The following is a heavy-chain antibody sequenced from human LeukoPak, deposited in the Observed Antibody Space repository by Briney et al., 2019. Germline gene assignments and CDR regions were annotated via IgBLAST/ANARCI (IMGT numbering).Heavy chain of an antibody. CDR1: GFTFSSYG. CDR2: ISYDGSNK. V-gene: IGHV3-30*18. D-gene: IGHD1-26*01. J-gene: IGHJ6*03. Sequence: GGSLRLSCAASGFTFSSYGIHWVRQAPGKGLEWVTVISYDGSNKYYADSVKGRFTISRDNSKNTLYLEMNSLTAEDTAVYYCAKTRGTYNAYYYYMDVWGKGTTVTVSS. CDR3: AKTRGTYNAYYYYMDV.